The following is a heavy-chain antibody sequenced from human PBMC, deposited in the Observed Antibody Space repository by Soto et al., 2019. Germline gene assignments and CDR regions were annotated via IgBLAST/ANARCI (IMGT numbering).Heavy chain of an antibody. CDR2: ISGSADAT. CDR1: GFTFSTYA. D-gene: IGHD2-2*01. J-gene: IGHJ4*02. V-gene: IGHV3-23*01. Sequence: EVQLLESGGGLVQTGGSLRLSCAAFGFTFSTYAMSWVRQAPGKGLEWVSTISGSADATFYADSVKGRFAIFRDNSRTMFYLQMNSLRAEDTAVYYCAKGGDGYCSTTSCLFHFDYWGPGTLATVSS. CDR3: AKGGDGYCSTTSCLFHFDY.